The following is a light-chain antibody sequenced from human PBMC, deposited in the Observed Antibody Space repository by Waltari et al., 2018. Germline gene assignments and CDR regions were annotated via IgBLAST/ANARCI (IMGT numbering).Light chain of an antibody. CDR3: SSYTSSSTLV. V-gene: IGLV2-18*02. Sequence: QSALTQPPSVSGSPGQSVTLSCPGTRSDVGGYNRVPWYQQPPGTAPKLIIYEVSDRPSGVPDRFSGSKSDNTASLTISGLQAEDEADYYCSSYTSSSTLVFGGGTKLTVL. CDR1: RSDVGGYNR. J-gene: IGLJ2*01. CDR2: EVS.